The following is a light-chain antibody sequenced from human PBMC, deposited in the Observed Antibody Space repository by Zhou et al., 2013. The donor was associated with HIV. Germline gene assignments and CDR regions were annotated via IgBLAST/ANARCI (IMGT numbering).Light chain of an antibody. CDR3: QQYAKSPWT. CDR2: GAS. J-gene: IGKJ1*01. CDR1: QSVSSGY. V-gene: IGKV3-20*01. Sequence: EIVLTQSPGTLSLSPGERATLSCRASQSVSSGYLAWYQQKPGQAPSLFIFGASSRATGIPDRFSGSGSGTDFTLTISRLEPEDFAVYFCQQYAKSPWTFGQGTKVTIK.